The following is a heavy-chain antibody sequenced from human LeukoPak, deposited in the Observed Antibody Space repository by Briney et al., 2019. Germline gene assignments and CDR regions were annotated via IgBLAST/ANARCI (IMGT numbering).Heavy chain of an antibody. Sequence: GGSLRLSCAASGFTVSSNYMSWVRQAPGKGLEWVAVISYDGSNKYYADSVKGRFTISRDNSKNTLYLQMNSLRAEDTAVYYCAKDADGGYFFHWGQGTLVTVSS. CDR1: GFTVSSNY. CDR3: AKDADGGYFFH. J-gene: IGHJ4*02. V-gene: IGHV3-30*18. D-gene: IGHD5-12*01. CDR2: ISYDGSNK.